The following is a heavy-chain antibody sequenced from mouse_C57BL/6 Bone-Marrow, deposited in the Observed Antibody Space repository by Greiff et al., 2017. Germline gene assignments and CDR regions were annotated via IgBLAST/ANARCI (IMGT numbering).Heavy chain of an antibody. CDR1: GYTFTTYP. V-gene: IGHV1-47*01. J-gene: IGHJ2*01. CDR3: ARSSTFFYYFDY. D-gene: IGHD5-1*01. CDR2: FHPYNDDT. Sequence: VKLMESGAELVKPGASVKMSCKASGYTFTTYPIAWMKQTHGKSLEWIGNFHPYNDDTKYNEKFKGKATLTVEKSSNTVYLELSRLTSDDSAVYYCARSSTFFYYFDYWGQGTTLTVSS.